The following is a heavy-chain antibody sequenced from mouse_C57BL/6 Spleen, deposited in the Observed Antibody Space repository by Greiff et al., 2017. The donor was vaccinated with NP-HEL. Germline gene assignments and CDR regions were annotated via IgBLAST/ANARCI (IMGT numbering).Heavy chain of an antibody. D-gene: IGHD2-4*01. CDR2: INYDGSST. V-gene: IGHV5-16*01. Sequence: DVKLVESEGGLVQPGSSMKLSCTASGFTFSDYYMAWVRQVPEKGLEWVANINYDGSSTYYLDFLKSRFIISRDNAMNILYLQMSSLTSEATATFYCARDGFDDYYWYFGVRGTGPTVTVA. CDR1: GFTFSDYY. CDR3: ARDGFDDYYWYFGV. J-gene: IGHJ1*03.